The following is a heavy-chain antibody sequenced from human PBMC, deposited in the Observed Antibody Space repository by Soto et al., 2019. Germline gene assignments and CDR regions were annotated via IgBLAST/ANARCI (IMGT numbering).Heavy chain of an antibody. CDR3: VTAPGAGPLNYYGMDV. D-gene: IGHD3-10*01. V-gene: IGHV1-2*02. CDR1: GYTFTDSH. CDR2: INPDTGDR. J-gene: IGHJ6*02. Sequence: ASVKVSCKASGYTFTDSHIHWVRQAPGQGLEWMGWINPDTGDRNYAQRFQGRLTLTRDTSITTAYMALTRLTSDDTAVYYCVTAPGAGPLNYYGMDVWGQGTTVTVSS.